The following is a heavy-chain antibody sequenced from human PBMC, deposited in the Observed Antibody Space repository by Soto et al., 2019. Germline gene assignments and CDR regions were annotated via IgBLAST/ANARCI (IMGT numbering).Heavy chain of an antibody. Sequence: SETLSLTCFVSGGSVSSTYYYWSWIRQPPGKGLEWIGYIYYSWRTDYKSSLKSRVTISLDPSKNQVSLKFNSVTAADTAVYYCARGGYSGRLYYFDYWGQGTLVTVSS. D-gene: IGHD2-15*01. CDR1: GGSVSSTYYY. CDR2: IYYSWRT. J-gene: IGHJ4*02. V-gene: IGHV4-61*01. CDR3: ARGGYSGRLYYFDY.